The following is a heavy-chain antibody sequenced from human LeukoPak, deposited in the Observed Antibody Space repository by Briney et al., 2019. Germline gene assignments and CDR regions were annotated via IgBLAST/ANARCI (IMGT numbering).Heavy chain of an antibody. CDR3: ARGPYSYDSSGAFDI. CDR1: GDSISSGDYY. J-gene: IGHJ3*02. Sequence: SQTLSLTCTVSGDSISSGDYYWSWIRQPAGKGLAGIGRISSSGSTNYNPSLKSRVTISVDTSKNQFSLKLSSVTATDTAVYFCARGPYSYDSSGAFDIWGQGTMVTVSS. D-gene: IGHD3-22*01. V-gene: IGHV4-61*02. CDR2: ISSSGST.